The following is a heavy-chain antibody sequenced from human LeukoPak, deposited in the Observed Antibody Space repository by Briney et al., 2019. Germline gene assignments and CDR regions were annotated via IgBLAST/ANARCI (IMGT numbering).Heavy chain of an antibody. CDR1: GFTFGSYG. V-gene: IGHV3-33*01. CDR2: IWYDGSNK. D-gene: IGHD6-13*01. CDR3: ARDIGSSSWFPFDY. Sequence: GGSLRLSCAASGFTFGSYGMHWVRQAPGKGLEWVAVIWYDGSNKYYADSVKGRFTISRDNSKNTLYLQMNSLRAEDTAVYYCARDIGSSSWFPFDYWGPGTLVTVSS. J-gene: IGHJ4*02.